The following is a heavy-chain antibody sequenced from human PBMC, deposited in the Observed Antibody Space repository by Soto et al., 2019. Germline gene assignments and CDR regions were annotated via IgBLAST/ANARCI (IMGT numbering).Heavy chain of an antibody. CDR2: IIPIFGTA. CDR1: GGTFSSYA. J-gene: IGHJ4*02. V-gene: IGHV1-69*13. CDR3: ARVWEPIRPMYYFHY. Sequence: ASVKVSCKASGGTFSSYAISWVRQAPGQGLEWMGGIIPIFGTANYAQKFQGRVTITADESTSTAYMELSSLRSEDTAVYYCARVWEPIRPMYYFHYWCQGPRVTVSS. D-gene: IGHD1-26*01.